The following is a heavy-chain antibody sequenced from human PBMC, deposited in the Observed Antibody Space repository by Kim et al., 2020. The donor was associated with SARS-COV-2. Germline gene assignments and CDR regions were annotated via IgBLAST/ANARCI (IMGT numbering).Heavy chain of an antibody. V-gene: IGHV1-24*01. CDR2: FDPEDGET. D-gene: IGHD3-9*01. CDR3: ATELYYDILTGYYHYYGMDG. Sequence: ASVKVSCKVSGYTLTELSMHWVRQAPGKGLEWMGGFDPEDGETIYAQKFQGRVTMTEDTSTDTAYMELSSLRSEDTAVYYCATELYYDILTGYYHYYGMDGWGQGTTVTVSS. J-gene: IGHJ6*02. CDR1: GYTLTELS.